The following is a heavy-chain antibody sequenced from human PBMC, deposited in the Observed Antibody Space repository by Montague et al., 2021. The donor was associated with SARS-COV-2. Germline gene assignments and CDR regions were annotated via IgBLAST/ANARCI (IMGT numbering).Heavy chain of an antibody. J-gene: IGHJ4*02. Sequence: SETLSLTCAVYGGSFSSYYWSWFRQPPGKGLEWIGEINHSGSTNYNPSLKSRVTISVDTSKNQSSLKVDSVTAADTATYYCARGTTMIIYWGQGTLVSVSS. CDR2: INHSGST. CDR1: GGSFSSYY. V-gene: IGHV4-34*01. D-gene: IGHD3-22*01. CDR3: ARGTTMIIY.